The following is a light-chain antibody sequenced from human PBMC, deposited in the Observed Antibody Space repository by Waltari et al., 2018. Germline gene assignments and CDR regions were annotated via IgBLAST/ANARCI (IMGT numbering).Light chain of an antibody. CDR3: QQYNTWPPWT. CDR1: QRVSSN. Sequence: EIVMRQSPATLSVSPGRRATLSCRASQRVSSNLAWYQQKPGQAPRFLIYGASTRATGIPARFSGSGSGTEFPLTISSLQSEDFAVYYCQQYNTWPPWTFGQGTKVEIK. CDR2: GAS. V-gene: IGKV3-15*01. J-gene: IGKJ1*01.